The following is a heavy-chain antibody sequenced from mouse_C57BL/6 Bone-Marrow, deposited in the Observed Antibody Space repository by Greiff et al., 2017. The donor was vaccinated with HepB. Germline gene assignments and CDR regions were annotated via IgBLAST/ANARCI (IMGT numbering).Heavy chain of an antibody. D-gene: IGHD3-3*01. V-gene: IGHV1-55*01. J-gene: IGHJ3*01. Sequence: QVQLQQPGAELVKPGASVKMSCKASGYTFTSYWITWVKQRPGQGLEWIGDIYPGSGSTNYNEKFKSKATLTVDKSSSTAYLQLSSLTSEDSAVYYCARGTLAYWGRGTLITVSA. CDR3: ARGTLAY. CDR2: IYPGSGST. CDR1: GYTFTSYW.